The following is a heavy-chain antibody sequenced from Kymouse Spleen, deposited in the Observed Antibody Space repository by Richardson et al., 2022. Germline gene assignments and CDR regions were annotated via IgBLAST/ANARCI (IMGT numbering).Heavy chain of an antibody. CDR2: IYHSGST. J-gene: IGHJ6*02. CDR1: GGSISSSNW. V-gene: IGHV4-4*02. CDR3: ARDRYYGSGSYGVYYGMDV. D-gene: IGHD3-10*01. Sequence: QVQLQESGPGLVKPSGTLSLTCAVSGGSISSSNWWSWVRQPPGKGLEWIGEIYHSGSTNYNPSLKSRVTISVDKSKNQFSLKLSSVTAADTAVYYCARDRYYGSGSYGVYYGMDVWGQGTTVTVSS.